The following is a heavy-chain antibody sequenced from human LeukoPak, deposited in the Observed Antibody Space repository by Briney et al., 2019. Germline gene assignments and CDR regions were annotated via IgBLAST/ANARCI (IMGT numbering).Heavy chain of an antibody. CDR1: GFTFSSYA. CDR2: INGSGGST. D-gene: IGHD1-26*01. V-gene: IGHV3-23*01. CDR3: AKKYSTGLDP. Sequence: GGSLRLSCAASGFTFSSYAMSWVRQAPGKGLEWVSDINGSGGSTYYADSVKGRFTISRDDSKNTLYLQMNSLRAEDTAVYYCAKKYSTGLDPWGQGTLVTVSS. J-gene: IGHJ5*02.